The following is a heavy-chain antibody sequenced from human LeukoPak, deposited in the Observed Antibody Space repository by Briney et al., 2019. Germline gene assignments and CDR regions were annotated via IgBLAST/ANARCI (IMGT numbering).Heavy chain of an antibody. Sequence: SVKVSCKASGGTFSSYAISWVRQAPGQGLEWMGRIIPILGIANYAQKFQGRVTITADKSTSTAYMELSSLRSEDTAVYYCAIDSSGWYGSGSDYWGQGTLVTVSS. CDR2: IIPILGIA. J-gene: IGHJ4*02. V-gene: IGHV1-69*04. CDR1: GGTFSSYA. D-gene: IGHD6-19*01. CDR3: AIDSSGWYGSGSDY.